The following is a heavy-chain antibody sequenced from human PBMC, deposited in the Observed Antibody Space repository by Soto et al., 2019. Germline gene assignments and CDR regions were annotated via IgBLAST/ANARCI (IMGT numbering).Heavy chain of an antibody. CDR1: GFTFSSYW. J-gene: IGHJ4*02. Sequence: EVQLVESGGGLVQPGGSLRLSCADSGFTFSSYWMHWVRQAPGKGLVWVSRTNSDGSSTNYADSVKGRFTISRDNAKNTLYLQMNSLRVEDTAVYYCARKYNYESSGYYYGGQGTLVTGSS. V-gene: IGHV3-74*01. CDR3: ARKYNYESSGYYY. D-gene: IGHD3-22*01. CDR2: TNSDGSST.